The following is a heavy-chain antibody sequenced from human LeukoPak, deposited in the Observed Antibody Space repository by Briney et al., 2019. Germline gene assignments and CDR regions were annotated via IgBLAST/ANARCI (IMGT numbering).Heavy chain of an antibody. D-gene: IGHD2-8*01. CDR3: AKSMIPQYAGSNAFDI. Sequence: ASVKVSCKASGYTFTSYDINWVRQAAGQGLEWMGWMNPNSGNTGYAQKFQGRVTMTRNTPISTAYMELVNLTSEDTAVYYCAKSMIPQYAGSNAFDIWGQGTMVTVSS. CDR1: GYTFTSYD. V-gene: IGHV1-8*01. CDR2: MNPNSGNT. J-gene: IGHJ3*02.